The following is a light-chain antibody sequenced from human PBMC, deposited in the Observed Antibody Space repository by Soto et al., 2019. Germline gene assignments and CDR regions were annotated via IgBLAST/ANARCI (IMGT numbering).Light chain of an antibody. CDR3: LPYGILIT. CDR2: GAS. Sequence: EIFMTQSPVTLTVSPGESATPSCRASERISNNLAWYQQKPGQAPRLLIYGASSRAPGIPDRFSGSGSGTDFTLTISRLEPEDFGVYYTLPYGILITFAQGRRL. V-gene: IGKV3-20*01. CDR1: ERISNN. J-gene: IGKJ5*01.